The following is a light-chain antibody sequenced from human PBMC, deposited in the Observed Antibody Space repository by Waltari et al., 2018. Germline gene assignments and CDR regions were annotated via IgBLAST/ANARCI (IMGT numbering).Light chain of an antibody. CDR3: QQRYNWPPLT. CDR1: QSVNTF. Sequence: EIVLTQSPATLSLSPGERATLSCRARQSVNTFLPWYQQKPGQAPRLLIYDASNRATGIPARFSGSGSGTDFTLTISSLEPEDFAVYYCQQRYNWPPLTFGGGTKVEIK. J-gene: IGKJ4*01. CDR2: DAS. V-gene: IGKV3-11*01.